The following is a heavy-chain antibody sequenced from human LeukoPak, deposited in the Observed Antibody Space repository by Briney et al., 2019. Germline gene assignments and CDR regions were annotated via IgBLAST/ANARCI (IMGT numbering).Heavy chain of an antibody. D-gene: IGHD3-3*01. CDR2: ISGSGGRT. Sequence: GGTLRLSCAACEFTFSSYSMSWVRQAPGKGLEWVSAISGSGGRTYYAASVKGRFTSARDNSKKTLYLQMNSLRAEDTAVYYCAKVTADYDFWSGYYSYFDYWGQGTLVTVSS. J-gene: IGHJ4*02. CDR3: AKVTADYDFWSGYYSYFDY. CDR1: EFTFSSYS. V-gene: IGHV3-23*01.